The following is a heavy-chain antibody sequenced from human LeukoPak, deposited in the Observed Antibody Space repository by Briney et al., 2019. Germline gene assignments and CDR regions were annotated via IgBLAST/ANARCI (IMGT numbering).Heavy chain of an antibody. V-gene: IGHV3-53*01. CDR3: ARGRYPSGYFDY. CDR1: GFTVRSNY. D-gene: IGHD2-2*02. CDR2: IYSGGGT. J-gene: IGHJ4*02. Sequence: GGSLRLSCAVSGFTVRSNYMSWVRQAPGKGLEWVSVIYSGGGTYYADSVKGRFTFSRDNSKNTLWLQMNSLRVEDTAVYYCARGRYPSGYFDYWGQGTPVTVSS.